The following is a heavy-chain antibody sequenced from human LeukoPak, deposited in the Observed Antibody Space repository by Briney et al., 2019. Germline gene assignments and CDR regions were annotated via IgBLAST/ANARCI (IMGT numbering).Heavy chain of an antibody. V-gene: IGHV3-23*01. CDR1: GFTFSSYA. CDR3: AKQASSHLEAYFDY. J-gene: IGHJ4*02. CDR2: ISHSGGST. D-gene: IGHD6-13*01. Sequence: PGGSPRLSCAASGFTFSSYAMSWVRQAPGKGLEWVSAISHSGGSTYYADSVKGRFTVSRDNSKNTLYLQMNSLRAEDTAVYYCAKQASSHLEAYFDYWGQGTLVTVSS.